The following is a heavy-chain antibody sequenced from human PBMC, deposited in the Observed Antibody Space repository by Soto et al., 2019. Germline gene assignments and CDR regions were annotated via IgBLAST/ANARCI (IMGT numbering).Heavy chain of an antibody. J-gene: IGHJ3*02. Sequence: SETLSLTCAVSGGSISSGGYSWSWIRQPPGKGLEWIGYIYHSGSTYYNPSLKSRVTISVDRSKNQFSLKLSSVTAADTAVYYCARAAEYSSSTIAFDIWGQGTMVTVSS. CDR2: IYHSGST. CDR3: ARAAEYSSSTIAFDI. CDR1: GGSISSGGYS. D-gene: IGHD6-6*01. V-gene: IGHV4-30-2*01.